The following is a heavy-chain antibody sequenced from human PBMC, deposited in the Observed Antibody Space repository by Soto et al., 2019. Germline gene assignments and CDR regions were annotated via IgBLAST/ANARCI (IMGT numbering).Heavy chain of an antibody. D-gene: IGHD5-18*01. CDR2: ISSSSSYI. J-gene: IGHJ4*02. V-gene: IGHV3-21*01. CDR1: GFTFSSYS. CDR3: ARDPYYTAMVIFDY. Sequence: GGSLRLSCEASGFTFSSYSMNWVRQAPGKGLEWVSSISSSSSYIYYADSVKGRFTISRDNAKNSLYLQMNSLRAEDTAVYYCARDPYYTAMVIFDYWGQGTLVTVSS.